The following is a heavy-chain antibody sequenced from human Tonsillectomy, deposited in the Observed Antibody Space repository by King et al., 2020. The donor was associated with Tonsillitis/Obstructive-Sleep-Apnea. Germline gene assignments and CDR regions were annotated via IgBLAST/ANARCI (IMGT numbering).Heavy chain of an antibody. Sequence: QLVQSGGCLVQPGGSLRLSCAASGFTFSSYEMTWVRQAPGKGLEWVSYISSRATTIYYADSVKGRFTISRDNAKNSLYLQMNSLRAEDTAVYYCARDGFYSYYYGMDVWGQGTTVTVSS. V-gene: IGHV3-48*03. J-gene: IGHJ6*02. CDR3: ARDGFYSYYYGMDV. CDR2: ISSRATTI. D-gene: IGHD2-2*03. CDR1: GFTFSSYE.